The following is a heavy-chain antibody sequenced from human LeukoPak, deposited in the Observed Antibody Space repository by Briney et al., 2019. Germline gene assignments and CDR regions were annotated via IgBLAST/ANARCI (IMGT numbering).Heavy chain of an antibody. CDR1: GFTFSNYA. CDR3: AKDHSTVPYYFDY. Sequence: GRSLRLSCAASGFTFSNYAMNWVRQAPGKGLEWVSGISGSGSSTYYADSVKGRFTISRDNSKNTLYLQMNSLRAEDTATYYCAKDHSTVPYYFDYWGQGTLVTVSS. J-gene: IGHJ4*02. CDR2: ISGSGSST. V-gene: IGHV3-23*01. D-gene: IGHD5/OR15-5a*01.